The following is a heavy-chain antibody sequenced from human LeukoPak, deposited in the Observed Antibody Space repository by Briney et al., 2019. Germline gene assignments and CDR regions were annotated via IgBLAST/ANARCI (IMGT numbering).Heavy chain of an antibody. D-gene: IGHD2-15*01. CDR3: ASGLRGYGI. V-gene: IGHV3-53*01. CDR2: IYSGGST. Sequence: GGSLRLSCAASGFTVSNNYMSWVRQAPGKGLEWVSAIYSGGSTFFADSVKGRFNISRDNSKNTLYLQMNSLRTEGTAVYYCASGLRGYGIWGQGTRVTVSS. CDR1: GFTVSNNY. J-gene: IGHJ3*02.